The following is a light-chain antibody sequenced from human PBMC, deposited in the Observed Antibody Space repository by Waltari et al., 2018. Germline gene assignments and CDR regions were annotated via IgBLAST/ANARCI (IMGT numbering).Light chain of an antibody. CDR3: QTGGHGTWV. J-gene: IGLJ3*02. Sequence: QLVPTQSPSASASLGASVQLTCTLSRGNSPNGVARLQHQPEKGPRFLMKVNSDGSHTKGDEIPDRCSGSSSWAERYLTISSLQSEDEADYYCQTGGHGTWVFGGGTTLTVL. CDR2: VNSDGSH. CDR1: RGNSPNG. V-gene: IGLV4-69*01.